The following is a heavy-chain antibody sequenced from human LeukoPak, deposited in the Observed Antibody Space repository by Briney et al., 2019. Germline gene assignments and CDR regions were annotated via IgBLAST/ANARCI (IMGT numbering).Heavy chain of an antibody. V-gene: IGHV1-69*05. CDR2: IIPIFGTA. CDR1: GGTFSSYA. CDR3: ARGGGYVNDYYMDV. D-gene: IGHD5-12*01. J-gene: IGHJ6*03. Sequence: ASVKVSCKASGGTFSSYAISWVRQAPGQGLEWMGGIIPIFGTANYAQKFQGRVTITTDESTSTAYMELSSLRSEDTAVYYCARGGGYVNDYYMDVWGKGTTVTVSS.